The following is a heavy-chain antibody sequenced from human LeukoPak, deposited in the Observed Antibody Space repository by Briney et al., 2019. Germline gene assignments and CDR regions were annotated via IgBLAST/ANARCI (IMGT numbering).Heavy chain of an antibody. CDR2: IKPDSGDT. Sequence: ASVKASRKASGYTFTGHHMHWVRQAPGQGLEWMGWIKPDSGDTNYAQRFHGRVTMTRDKSITTAYMELSRVRYDDTAVYYCARAREESTGNYDAFDIWGQGTMVTVSS. CDR1: GYTFTGHH. J-gene: IGHJ3*02. CDR3: ARAREESTGNYDAFDI. D-gene: IGHD1-1*01. V-gene: IGHV1-2*02.